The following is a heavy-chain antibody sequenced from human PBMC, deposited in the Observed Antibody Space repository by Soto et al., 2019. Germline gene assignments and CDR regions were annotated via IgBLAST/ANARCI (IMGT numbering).Heavy chain of an antibody. CDR3: ARDSRNRNFFDY. CDR2: IYSGGST. J-gene: IGHJ4*02. Sequence: EVQLVESGGGLVQPGGSLRLSCAASGFTVSSNYMTWVRRAPGKGLEWVSVIYSGGSTYYADSVKGRFTISRDNSKNTLYLQMNSLRAEDTALYYCARDSRNRNFFDYWGQGTLVTVSS. V-gene: IGHV3-53*01. D-gene: IGHD2-2*01. CDR1: GFTVSSNY.